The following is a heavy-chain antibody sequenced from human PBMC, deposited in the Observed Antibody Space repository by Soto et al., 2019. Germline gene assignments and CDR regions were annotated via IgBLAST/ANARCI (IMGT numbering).Heavy chain of an antibody. J-gene: IGHJ3*02. V-gene: IGHV1-69*06. CDR2: ITPIFETT. CDR1: GDTFNFYA. D-gene: IGHD3-22*01. CDR3: ARGLSYYFDFDGGNDAFDI. Sequence: QVQLVQSGAEVKKPGSSVKISCKDSGDTFNFYAFYWLRQAPGQGFDWMGGITPIFETTCYSQNFETRVTITADTTTSTAYMELSGLRSEDPAIYYCARGLSYYFDFDGGNDAFDIWGQGTTVIVSS.